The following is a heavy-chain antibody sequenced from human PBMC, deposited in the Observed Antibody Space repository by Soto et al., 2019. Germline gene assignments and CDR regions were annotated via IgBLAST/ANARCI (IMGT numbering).Heavy chain of an antibody. CDR2: ISSTTNYI. J-gene: IGHJ4*02. V-gene: IGHV3-21*06. CDR1: GFTFTRYS. CDR3: ARESEDLTSNFDY. Sequence: GGSLRLSCAASGFTFTRYSMNWVRQAPGKGLEWVSSISSTTNYIYYGDSMKGRFTICRDNAKSSLYLEMNSLRAEDTAVYYCARESEDLTSNFDYWGQGTLVTVSS.